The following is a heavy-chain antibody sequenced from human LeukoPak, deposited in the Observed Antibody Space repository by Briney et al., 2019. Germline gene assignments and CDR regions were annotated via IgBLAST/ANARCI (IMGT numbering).Heavy chain of an antibody. V-gene: IGHV3-23*01. CDR3: AKASYYYDSSGYYRLGYFNY. J-gene: IGHJ4*02. CDR2: ISGSGGTT. D-gene: IGHD3-22*01. Sequence: GASLRLSCAASGFTFSSYAMSWVRQAPGKGLEWVSGISGSGGTTYYADSVKGRFTISRDNSKNTLYLQMNTLRAEDTAVYYCAKASYYYDSSGYYRLGYFNYWGQGTLATVSP. CDR1: GFTFSSYA.